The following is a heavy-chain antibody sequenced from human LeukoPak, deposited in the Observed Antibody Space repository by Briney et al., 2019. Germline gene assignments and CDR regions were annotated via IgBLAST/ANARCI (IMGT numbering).Heavy chain of an antibody. J-gene: IGHJ4*02. Sequence: TGGSLRLSCAASGFTFSSYGMHWVRQAPGKGLEWVAFIRYDGSNKYYADSVKGRFTISRDNSKNTLYLQMNSLRAEDTAVYSCASLVVISGYFDYWGQGTLVTVSS. D-gene: IGHD3-22*01. CDR3: ASLVVISGYFDY. CDR1: GFTFSSYG. CDR2: IRYDGSNK. V-gene: IGHV3-30*02.